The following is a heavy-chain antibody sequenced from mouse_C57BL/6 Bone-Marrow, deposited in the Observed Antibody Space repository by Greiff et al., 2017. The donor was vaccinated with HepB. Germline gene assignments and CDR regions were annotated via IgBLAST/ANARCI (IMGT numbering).Heavy chain of an antibody. J-gene: IGHJ4*01. CDR1: GYTFTSYW. CDR3: ARSRYYGSSGAMDY. CDR2: IDPSDSYT. Sequence: QVQLKQPGAELVMPGASVKLSCKASGYTFTSYWMHWVKQRPGQGLEWIGEIDPSDSYTNYNQKFKGKSTLTVDKSSSTAYMQLSSLTSEDSAVYYCARSRYYGSSGAMDYWGQGTSVTVSS. V-gene: IGHV1-69*01. D-gene: IGHD1-1*01.